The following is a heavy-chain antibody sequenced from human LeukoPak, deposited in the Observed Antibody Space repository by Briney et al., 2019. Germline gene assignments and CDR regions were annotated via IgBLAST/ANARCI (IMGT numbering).Heavy chain of an antibody. CDR2: IYYTGNT. CDR3: ARDSGGYQY. D-gene: IGHD3-22*01. Sequence: SETLSLTCTVSSASISSSDYYWSWIRQYPGKGLDWIGYIYYTGNTYYNPSLKSRVTITVDTTRNQFSLKLSSVTAADTAVYYCARDSGGYQYWGQGTLVTVSS. CDR1: SASISSSDYY. J-gene: IGHJ4*02. V-gene: IGHV4-31*03.